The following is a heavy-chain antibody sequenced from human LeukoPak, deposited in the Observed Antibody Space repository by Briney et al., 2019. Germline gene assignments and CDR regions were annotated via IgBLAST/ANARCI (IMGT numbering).Heavy chain of an antibody. V-gene: IGHV3-33*01. CDR3: VRASGPFDI. CDR1: GFSFSTYG. D-gene: IGHD1-26*01. J-gene: IGHJ3*02. Sequence: PGGPLRLSCAASGFSFSTYGIHWVRQAPGKGLEWVAVIWNDGSNKYYADSVKGRFTISRDNSKNTLYLQMNSLRAEDTAVYFCVRASGPFDIWGQGTMVTVSS. CDR2: IWNDGSNK.